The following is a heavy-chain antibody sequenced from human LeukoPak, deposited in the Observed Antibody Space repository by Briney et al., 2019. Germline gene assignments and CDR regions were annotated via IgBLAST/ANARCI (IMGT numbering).Heavy chain of an antibody. Sequence: PGGSLRLSCAASGFTFNNYAMSWVRQAPGKGLEWVSLIRGSTYYADSVKGRFTISRDNSQNTLYLQMNSLRAEDTALYYCAEDLGGSTDYWGQGTLVTVSS. V-gene: IGHV3-23*01. D-gene: IGHD5-12*01. J-gene: IGHJ4*02. CDR2: IRGST. CDR1: GFTFNNYA. CDR3: AEDLGGSTDY.